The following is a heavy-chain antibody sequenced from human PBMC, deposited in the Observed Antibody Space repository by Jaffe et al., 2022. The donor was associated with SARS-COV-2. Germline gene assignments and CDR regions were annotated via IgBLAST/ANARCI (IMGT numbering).Heavy chain of an antibody. J-gene: IGHJ5*02. CDR2: ISGSGATT. CDR3: ARNGYCTSTSCYPHNWFDP. Sequence: EVQLLESGGGLVQPGGSLRLSCAASGFTVGIYAMSWVRQAPGKGLEWVSSISGSGATTYYADSMKGRFTISRDTSKNTLYLQVSSLRAEDTAVYYCARNGYCTSTSCYPHNWFDPWGQGTLVTVSS. V-gene: IGHV3-23*01. CDR1: GFTVGIYA. D-gene: IGHD2-2*01.